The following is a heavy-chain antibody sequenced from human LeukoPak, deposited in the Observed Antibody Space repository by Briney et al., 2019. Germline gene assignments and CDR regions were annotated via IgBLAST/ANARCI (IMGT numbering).Heavy chain of an antibody. Sequence: SETLSLTCTVSGGSLSGFYWSWVRQPPGKGLECIGYIHYSGSTNYVPSLKSRARISLDTSKNHFSLRLNSVTAADTPVYYCARLGLRIESHSIPDYWGLGTLVTVSS. V-gene: IGHV4-59*08. D-gene: IGHD2-21*01. CDR2: IHYSGST. CDR3: ARLGLRIESHSIPDY. CDR1: GGSLSGFY. J-gene: IGHJ4*02.